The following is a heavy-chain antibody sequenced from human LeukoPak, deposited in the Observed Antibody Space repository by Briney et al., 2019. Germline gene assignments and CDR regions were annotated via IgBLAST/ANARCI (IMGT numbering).Heavy chain of an antibody. J-gene: IGHJ4*02. CDR3: ARPRFCSGGSCYLSD. CDR1: GYTFSNYD. CDR2: ISAYNGDT. V-gene: IGHV1-18*01. Sequence: EASVKVSCKASGYTFSNYDITWVRQAPGQGLEWLGWISAYNGDTNYAQKLQGRVTMTTDTSTGTAYMELRSLRSDDTAVYYCARPRFCSGGSCYLSDWGQGTLVTVSS. D-gene: IGHD2-15*01.